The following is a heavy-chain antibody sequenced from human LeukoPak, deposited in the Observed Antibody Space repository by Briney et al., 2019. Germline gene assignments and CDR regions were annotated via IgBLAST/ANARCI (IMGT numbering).Heavy chain of an antibody. V-gene: IGHV4-61*02. Sequence: SETLSLTCTVSGRSISSGSYYWSWIRQPAGKGLEWIGRIYTSGSTNYNPSLKSRVTISVDTSKNQFSLKLSSVTAADTAVYYCARGTAARPQYYFDYWGQGTLVTVSS. D-gene: IGHD6-6*01. CDR1: GRSISSGSYY. CDR3: ARGTAARPQYYFDY. CDR2: IYTSGST. J-gene: IGHJ4*02.